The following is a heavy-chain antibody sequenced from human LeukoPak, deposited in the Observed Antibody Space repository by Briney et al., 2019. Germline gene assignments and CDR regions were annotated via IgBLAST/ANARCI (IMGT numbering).Heavy chain of an antibody. CDR3: ARPACSSTSCQIDY. D-gene: IGHD2-2*01. V-gene: IGHV3-7*01. J-gene: IGHJ4*02. Sequence: GGSLRLSCAASGFTFSNYWMSWVRQAPGKGLEWVANIKQDGSEKYYVDSVKGRFTVSRDNAKNSLYLQMNSLRAEDTAVYYCARPACSSTSCQIDYWGQGTLVTVSS. CDR1: GFTFSNYW. CDR2: IKQDGSEK.